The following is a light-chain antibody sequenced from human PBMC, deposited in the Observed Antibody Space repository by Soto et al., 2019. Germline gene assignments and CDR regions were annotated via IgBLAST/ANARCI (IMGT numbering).Light chain of an antibody. CDR1: SSNIGNNA. Sequence: QSVLTQPPSVSEAPRQRVTISCSGSSSNIGNNAVNWYQQLPGKAPKLLIYRNNQRPSGVPDRFSGSKSGTSASLAISGLRSEDEADYYCAAWDDRLRGLYVFGIGTKLTVL. CDR3: AAWDDRLRGLYV. J-gene: IGLJ1*01. CDR2: RNN. V-gene: IGLV1-36*01.